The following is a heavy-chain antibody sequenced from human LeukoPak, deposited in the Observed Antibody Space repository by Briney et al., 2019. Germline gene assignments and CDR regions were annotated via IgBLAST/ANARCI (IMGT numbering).Heavy chain of an antibody. CDR1: GFSVSSNY. CDR3: ARERTRNYYDSSGYCD. D-gene: IGHD3-22*01. J-gene: IGHJ4*02. CDR2: IFSGGST. Sequence: GGSLRLSCAASGFSVSSNYMGWVRQPPRKWLEWVSVIFSGGSTYYADSVKGRFTISRDNSKNTLYLQMNSLRAEDTAVYYCARERTRNYYDSSGYCDWGQGTLVTVSS. V-gene: IGHV3-53*01.